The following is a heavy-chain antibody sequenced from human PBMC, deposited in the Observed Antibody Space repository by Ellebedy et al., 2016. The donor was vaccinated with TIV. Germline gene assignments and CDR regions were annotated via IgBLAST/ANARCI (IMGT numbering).Heavy chain of an antibody. Sequence: GESLKISCAASGFTVSTNYMNWVRQAPGEGLEWVSVIYSGADGGDTYYADSVKGRFTISRDNSKNTLYLQMNSLRVEDTAVYYFAKETWETSGYYIDYWGQGTLVTVSS. CDR1: GFTVSTNY. D-gene: IGHD3-22*01. V-gene: IGHV3-53*05. J-gene: IGHJ4*02. CDR3: AKETWETSGYYIDY. CDR2: IYSGADGGDT.